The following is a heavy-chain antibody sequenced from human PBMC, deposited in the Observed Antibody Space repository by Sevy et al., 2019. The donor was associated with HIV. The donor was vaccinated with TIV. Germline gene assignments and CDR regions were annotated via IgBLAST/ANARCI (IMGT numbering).Heavy chain of an antibody. CDR3: ASLGVGPDAFDI. V-gene: IGHV3-33*08. D-gene: IGHD3-3*01. CDR1: GFTFSSYG. Sequence: GSLRLSCAASGFTFSSYGMHWVRQAPGKGLEWVAVIWYDGSNKYYADSVKGRFTISRDNSKNTLYLQMNSLRAEDTAVYYCASLGVGPDAFDIWGQGTMVTVSS. CDR2: IWYDGSNK. J-gene: IGHJ3*02.